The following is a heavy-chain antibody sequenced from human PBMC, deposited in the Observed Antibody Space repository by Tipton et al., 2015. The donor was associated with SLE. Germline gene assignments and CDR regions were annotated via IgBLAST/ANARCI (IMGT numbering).Heavy chain of an antibody. Sequence: SLRLSCAASGFTVSGNQMSWVRQTPGKGLEWVSVIYTGGTTFYADSVEGRVTISRDIFKNSLYLHMNSLRAEDTAVYYCATRIAAVGTDWYFDVWGRGTLVAVSP. CDR1: GFTVSGNQ. CDR3: ATRIAAVGTDWYFDV. D-gene: IGHD6-13*01. V-gene: IGHV3-66*01. CDR2: IYTGGTT. J-gene: IGHJ2*01.